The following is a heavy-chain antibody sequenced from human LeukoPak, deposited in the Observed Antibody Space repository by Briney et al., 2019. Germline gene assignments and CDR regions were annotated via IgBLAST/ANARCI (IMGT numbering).Heavy chain of an antibody. Sequence: PSETLSLTCTVSGYSVSSGYYWSWIRQPPGKGLEWIGYIYYSGSTNYNPSLKSRVTISVDTSKNQFSLKLSSVTAADTAVYYCARATAQDYDFWSGRYYMDVWGKGTTVTVSS. D-gene: IGHD3-3*01. CDR3: ARATAQDYDFWSGRYYMDV. V-gene: IGHV4-61*01. CDR1: GYSVSSGYY. J-gene: IGHJ6*03. CDR2: IYYSGST.